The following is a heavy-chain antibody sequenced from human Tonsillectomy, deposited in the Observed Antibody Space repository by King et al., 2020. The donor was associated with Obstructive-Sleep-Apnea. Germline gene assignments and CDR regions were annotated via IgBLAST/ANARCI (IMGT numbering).Heavy chain of an antibody. CDR1: GFTFSNYA. CDR3: VKDSWDIVATMFDY. CDR2: ISGSGGST. V-gene: IGHV3-23*04. D-gene: IGHD5-12*01. J-gene: IGHJ4*02. Sequence: VQLVESGGGLVQPGGSLRLSCAASGFTFSNYAMSWVRQAPGKGLEWVSTISGSGGSTYYADSVKGRFTISRDNSKNTLYLQMNSLRAEDTAVYYCVKDSWDIVATMFDYWGQGTLVTVSS.